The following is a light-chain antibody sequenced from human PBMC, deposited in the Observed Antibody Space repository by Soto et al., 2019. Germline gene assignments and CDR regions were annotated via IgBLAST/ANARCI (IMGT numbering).Light chain of an antibody. Sequence: DIVMTQSPATLSVSPGERATLSCRASQSVSSNLAWYQQKPGQAPRLLIYGASNRATGIPARFSGSGSGTEFTLTINSLQFDDFATYYCQQYETFSGTFGPGTKVDIK. CDR3: QQYETFSGT. V-gene: IGKV3-15*01. CDR2: GAS. J-gene: IGKJ1*01. CDR1: QSVSSN.